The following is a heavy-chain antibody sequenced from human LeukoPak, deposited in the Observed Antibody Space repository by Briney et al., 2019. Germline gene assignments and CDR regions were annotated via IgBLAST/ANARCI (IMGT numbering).Heavy chain of an antibody. CDR3: ARGLTRGYTYGGCFDP. J-gene: IGHJ5*02. V-gene: IGHV4-39*01. CDR2: IYYSGST. Sequence: PSETLSLTCTVSGGSMSSSDYYWGWSRQPRGRGREWIASIYYSGSTYYSPSLNSGVTISVDPSKNQFSPKLRSVTATDTAVYSCARGLTRGYTYGGCFDPWGQGTLVTVSS. D-gene: IGHD5-12*01. CDR1: GGSMSSSDYY.